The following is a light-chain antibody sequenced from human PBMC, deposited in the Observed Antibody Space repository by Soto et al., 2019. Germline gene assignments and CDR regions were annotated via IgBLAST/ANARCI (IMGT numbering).Light chain of an antibody. CDR2: DNN. CDR3: GTWDSGLSAVV. J-gene: IGLJ3*02. V-gene: IGLV1-51*01. CDR1: SSNIGDNY. Sequence: SVLTQPPSVSAAPGQKVTFSCSGTSSNIGDNYVSWYQQLPGTAPKLLIYDNNNRPSGIPDRFSGSKSGTSATLGITGLQTGDEADYYCGTWDSGLSAVVFGGGTKLTVL.